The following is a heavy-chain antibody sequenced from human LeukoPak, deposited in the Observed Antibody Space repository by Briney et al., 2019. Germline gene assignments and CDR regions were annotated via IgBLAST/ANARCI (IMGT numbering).Heavy chain of an antibody. Sequence: GGSLRLSCAASGFTFSSYKMNWVRQAPGRGLEWVSSIHSGGSDIYYADSVKGRFTVSRDNAKNSLFLQMNSLRAEDTALYYCARGHYEILTGNYKWTPDYWGQGTLVTVSA. CDR3: ARGHYEILTGNYKWTPDY. J-gene: IGHJ4*02. CDR1: GFTFSSYK. CDR2: IHSGGSDI. D-gene: IGHD3-9*01. V-gene: IGHV3-21*06.